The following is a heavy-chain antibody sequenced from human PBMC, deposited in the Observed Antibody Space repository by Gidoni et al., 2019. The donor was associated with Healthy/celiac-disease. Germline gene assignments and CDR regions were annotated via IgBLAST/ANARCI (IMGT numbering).Heavy chain of an antibody. D-gene: IGHD3-22*01. CDR3: AKCPTGAYYYDSSGYLDY. J-gene: IGHJ4*02. CDR1: GFTFSSYA. CDR2: ISGSGGST. Sequence: EVQLLESGGGLVQPGGSLRLSCAASGFTFSSYAMRWVRQAPGKGLEWVSAISGSGGSTYYADSVKGRFTISRDNSKNTLYLQMNSLRAEDTAVYYCAKCPTGAYYYDSSGYLDYWGQGTLVTVSS. V-gene: IGHV3-23*01.